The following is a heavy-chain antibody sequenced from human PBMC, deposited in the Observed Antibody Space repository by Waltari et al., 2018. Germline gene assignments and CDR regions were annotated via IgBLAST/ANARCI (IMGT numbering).Heavy chain of an antibody. J-gene: IGHJ3*02. CDR2: INHSGST. Sequence: QVELQQWGAGFLKTSETLSLTCAVYGGSFGTYFWSWSRQPPGKGLGWIGEINHSGSTTYNPPRKSRVTISADTSKNHFSLKLSSVTAADTAVYYCARVVLDRNDAFDIWGQGTAVTISS. D-gene: IGHD2-15*01. V-gene: IGHV4-34*01. CDR3: ARVVLDRNDAFDI. CDR1: GGSFGTYF.